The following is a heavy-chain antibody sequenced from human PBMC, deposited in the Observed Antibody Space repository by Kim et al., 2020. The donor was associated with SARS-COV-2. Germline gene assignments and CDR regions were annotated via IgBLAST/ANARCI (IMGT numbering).Heavy chain of an antibody. J-gene: IGHJ4*02. CDR2: ISYDGSNK. CDR3: ARDDSSGYYCLVN. Sequence: GGSLRLSCAASGFTFSSYAMHWVRQAPGKGLEWVAVISYDGSNKYYADSVKGRFTISRDNSKNTLYLQMNSLRAEDTAVYYCARDDSSGYYCLVNWGQGTLVTVSS. D-gene: IGHD3-22*01. CDR1: GFTFSSYA. V-gene: IGHV3-30*04.